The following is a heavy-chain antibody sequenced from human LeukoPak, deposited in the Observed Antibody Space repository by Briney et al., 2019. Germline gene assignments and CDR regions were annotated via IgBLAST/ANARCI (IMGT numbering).Heavy chain of an antibody. Sequence: SETLSLTCTVSGGSISSYYWSWIRQPPGKGLEWIGYIYYSGSTNYNPSLKSRVTISADTSKNQFSLKLSSVTAADTAVYYCARDRGRLGSNYYYGMDVWGKGTTVTVSS. D-gene: IGHD3-10*01. CDR3: ARDRGRLGSNYYYGMDV. CDR2: IYYSGST. J-gene: IGHJ6*04. CDR1: GGSISSYY. V-gene: IGHV4-59*01.